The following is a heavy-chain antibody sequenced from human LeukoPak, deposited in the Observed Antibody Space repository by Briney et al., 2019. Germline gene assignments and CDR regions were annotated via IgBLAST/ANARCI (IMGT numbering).Heavy chain of an antibody. Sequence: GASVKVSCKASGYTFTSYGISWVRQAPGQGLEWMGWISAYNGNTNYAQKLQGRVTMTTDTSTSTAYMELRSLRSDDTAVYYCARDGATFPSYYDFWSGYYYYFDYWGQGTLVTVSS. CDR2: ISAYNGNT. CDR1: GYTFTSYG. V-gene: IGHV1-18*01. J-gene: IGHJ4*02. D-gene: IGHD3-3*01. CDR3: ARDGATFPSYYDFWSGYYYYFDY.